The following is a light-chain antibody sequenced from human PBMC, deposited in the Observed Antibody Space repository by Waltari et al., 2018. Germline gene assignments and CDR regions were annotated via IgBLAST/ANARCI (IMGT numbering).Light chain of an antibody. Sequence: DIQLTQSPPSLSASVGDRVTITCRASQPITNYLNWYQQKPGKAPTLLIHDASKLETGVPSRFSGSQSGTHFTLTISSLQPEDIGTYYCQRYDNLPIFAFGPGTKVEI. J-gene: IGKJ3*01. CDR3: QRYDNLPIFA. CDR2: DAS. CDR1: QPITNY. V-gene: IGKV1-33*01.